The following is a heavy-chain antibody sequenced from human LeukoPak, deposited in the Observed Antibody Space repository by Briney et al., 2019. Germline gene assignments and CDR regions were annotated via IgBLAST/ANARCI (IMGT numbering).Heavy chain of an antibody. V-gene: IGHV3-53*01. Sequence: GGSLRLSCAASGFTVSSNYISWVREAPGKGLEWVSIIYTGGSTYYADSVKGRFTISRDNSKNTLYLQMNSLRAEDTAVYYCAQGGIGTRRLEFWGQGALVTVSS. J-gene: IGHJ4*02. CDR1: GFTVSSNY. CDR2: IYTGGST. CDR3: AQGGIGTRRLEF. D-gene: IGHD6-13*01.